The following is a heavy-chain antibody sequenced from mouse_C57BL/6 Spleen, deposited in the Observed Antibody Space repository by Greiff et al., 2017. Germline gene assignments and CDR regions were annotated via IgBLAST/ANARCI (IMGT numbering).Heavy chain of an antibody. J-gene: IGHJ4*01. Sequence: VQLQESGPGLVAPSQCLSISCTVSGFSLTSYGVAWVRQPPGKGLEWLGLIWGGGSTNYNPAIMSRLIISKDNSKSQVFLKMNSLRTDDTAMYYCAKRENWDYAMDYWGQGTSVTVSS. V-gene: IGHV2-9*01. CDR1: GFSLTSYG. CDR2: IWGGGST. D-gene: IGHD4-1*01. CDR3: AKRENWDYAMDY.